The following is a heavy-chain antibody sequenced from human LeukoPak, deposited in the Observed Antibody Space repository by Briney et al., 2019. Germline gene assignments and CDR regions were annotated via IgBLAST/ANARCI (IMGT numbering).Heavy chain of an antibody. D-gene: IGHD6-19*01. CDR3: AKDLDYSSGWYSDYYGMDV. Sequence: GRSLRLSCAASGFTFSSYGMHWLRQAPGKGPEWVAVISYDGSNKYYADSVKGRFTISRDNSKNTLYLQMNSLRAEDTAVYYCAKDLDYSSGWYSDYYGMDVWGQGTTVTVSS. V-gene: IGHV3-30*18. CDR1: GFTFSSYG. CDR2: ISYDGSNK. J-gene: IGHJ6*02.